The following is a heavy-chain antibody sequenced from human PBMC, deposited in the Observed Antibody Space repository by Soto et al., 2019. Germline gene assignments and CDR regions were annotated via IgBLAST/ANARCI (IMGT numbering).Heavy chain of an antibody. D-gene: IGHD2-15*01. V-gene: IGHV1-18*01. CDR2: ITAYRSIA. CDR3: ARGGYCSGGSCYSSIEYFQH. CDR1: GYTFTDYG. J-gene: IGHJ1*01. Sequence: ASVKVSCKASGYTFTDYGISWVRQAPGQGFEWMGWITAYRSIAKYAQKFQGRVTMTADKSTSTAYMELSSLRSEDTAVYYCARGGYCSGGSCYSSIEYFQHWGQGTLVTVSS.